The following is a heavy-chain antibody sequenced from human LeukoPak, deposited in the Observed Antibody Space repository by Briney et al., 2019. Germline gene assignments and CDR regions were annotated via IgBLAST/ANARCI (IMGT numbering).Heavy chain of an antibody. CDR1: GFTFSSYS. D-gene: IGHD5-18*01. J-gene: IGHJ4*02. CDR2: ISSSSSYI. Sequence: GGSLRLSCAASGFTFSSYSMNWVRQAPGKGLEWVSSISSSSSYIYYADSVKGRFTISRDNAKNSLYLQMNSLSAEDTAVYYCARTAMEPGYFDYWGQGTLVTVSS. V-gene: IGHV3-21*01. CDR3: ARTAMEPGYFDY.